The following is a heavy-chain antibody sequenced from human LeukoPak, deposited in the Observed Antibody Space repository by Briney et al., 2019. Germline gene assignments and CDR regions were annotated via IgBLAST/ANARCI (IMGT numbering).Heavy chain of an antibody. CDR2: ITGSGDYA. Sequence: PGGSLRLSCAASGFTFSSYAMNWVRQAPGKGLEWVSVITGSGDYAHYADSVKGRFTISRDNSKNTLYLQLNSLRAEDTAVYYCAKEGFDSWGQGTLVTVSS. V-gene: IGHV3-23*01. CDR3: AKEGFDS. CDR1: GFTFSSYA. J-gene: IGHJ4*02.